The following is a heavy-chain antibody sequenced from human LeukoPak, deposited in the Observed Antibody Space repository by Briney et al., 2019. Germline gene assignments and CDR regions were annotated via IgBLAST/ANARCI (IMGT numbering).Heavy chain of an antibody. CDR3: VRGVVAATTAGDAFDI. Sequence: PGGSLRLSCAASGFTFSSYGMHWVRQAPGKGLEWVAFIRYDGSNKYYADSVKGRFTISRDNSKNTLYLQMNSLRAEDTAVYYCVRGVVAATTAGDAFDIWGQGTMVTVSS. CDR1: GFTFSSYG. V-gene: IGHV3-30*02. J-gene: IGHJ3*02. D-gene: IGHD2-15*01. CDR2: IRYDGSNK.